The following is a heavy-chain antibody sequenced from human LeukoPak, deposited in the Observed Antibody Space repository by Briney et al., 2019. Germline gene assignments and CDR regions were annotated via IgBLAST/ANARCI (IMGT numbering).Heavy chain of an antibody. CDR2: IYYSGST. J-gene: IGHJ4*02. CDR3: ASQGYGSNSGFDY. V-gene: IGHV4-39*01. CDR1: GGSISSSSYY. Sequence: PSETLSLTCTVSGGSISSSSYYWGWIRQPPGKGLEWIGSIYYSGSTYYNPSLKSRVTISVDTSKNQFSLKLSSVTAADTAVYYCASQGYGSNSGFDYWGQGTLVTVSS. D-gene: IGHD4-23*01.